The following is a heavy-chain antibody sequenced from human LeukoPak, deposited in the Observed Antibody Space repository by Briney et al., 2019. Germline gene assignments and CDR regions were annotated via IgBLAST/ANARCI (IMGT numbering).Heavy chain of an antibody. CDR1: GFSFSNYA. V-gene: IGHV3-23*01. J-gene: IGHJ4*02. CDR3: ARLDLSVTAAGLLEF. CDR2: ISRSAAT. Sequence: GGSLRLSCAASGFSFSNYAINWVRRTPGKGLEWLSGISRSAATYYADSVKGRFTISRDNSKNTLYLQMNNLRADDTALYYCARLDLSVTAAGLLEFWGQGTLVTVSS. D-gene: IGHD6-13*01.